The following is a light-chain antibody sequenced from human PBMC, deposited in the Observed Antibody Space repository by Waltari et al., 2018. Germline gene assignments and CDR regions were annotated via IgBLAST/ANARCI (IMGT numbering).Light chain of an antibody. CDR2: RSD. CDR1: ASNIGNNL. V-gene: IGLV1-44*01. J-gene: IGLJ3*02. Sequence: QSVLTQPPSASGTPGQRVTISCSGRASNIGNNLVNWYQQRPGKAPKLIIYRSDRRPSGVPDRFPGSKSGTSGSLAISGLQSEDGADYYCAAWDDSLNGHWVFGGGTKVTVL. CDR3: AAWDDSLNGHWV.